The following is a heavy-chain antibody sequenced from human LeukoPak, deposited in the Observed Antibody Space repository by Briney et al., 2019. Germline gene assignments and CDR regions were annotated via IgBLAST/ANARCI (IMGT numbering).Heavy chain of an antibody. V-gene: IGHV3-33*01. CDR1: GFTFSSYG. J-gene: IGHJ4*02. CDR2: IWYDGSNK. CDR3: AGENYYDSSGYYTGLDY. Sequence: GGSLRLSCAASGFTFSSYGMHWVRQAPGKGLEWVAVIWYDGSNKYYADSVKGRFTISRDNSKNTLYLQMNSLRAEDTAVYYCAGENYYDSSGYYTGLDYWGQGTLVTVSS. D-gene: IGHD3-22*01.